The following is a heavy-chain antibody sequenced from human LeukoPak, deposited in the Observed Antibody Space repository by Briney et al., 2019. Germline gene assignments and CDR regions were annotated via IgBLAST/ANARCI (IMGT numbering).Heavy chain of an antibody. D-gene: IGHD2-21*02. CDR1: GGSIRSYY. V-gene: IGHV4-59*01. CDR2: IYYSGST. J-gene: IGHJ4*02. Sequence: SETLSLTCTVSGGSIRSYYWCWIRQPPGKGLEWIGYIYYSGSTNYNPSLKSRVTISVDTSKNQFSLKLSSVTAADTAVYYCARYVVVTAYFDYWGQGTLVTVSS. CDR3: ARYVVVTAYFDY.